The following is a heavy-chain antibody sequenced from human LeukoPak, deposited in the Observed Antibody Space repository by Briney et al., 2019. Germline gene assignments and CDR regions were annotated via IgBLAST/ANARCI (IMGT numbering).Heavy chain of an antibody. CDR1: GYTFTSYG. J-gene: IGHJ6*03. V-gene: IGHV1-18*01. Sequence: GASVKVSCRASGYTFTSYGISWVRQAPGQGLEWMGWISVYNGSTNYAQKLQGRVTMTTDTSTSTAYMELRSLRSDDTAVYYCARDEYSSGWYENYYYYMDVWGKGTTATVSS. D-gene: IGHD6-19*01. CDR3: ARDEYSSGWYENYYYYMDV. CDR2: ISVYNGST.